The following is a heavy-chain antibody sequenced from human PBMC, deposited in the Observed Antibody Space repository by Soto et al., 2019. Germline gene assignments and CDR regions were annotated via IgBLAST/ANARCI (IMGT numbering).Heavy chain of an antibody. V-gene: IGHV3-48*02. Sequence: GGSLRLSCAASGFTFSSYSMNWVRQAPGKGLEWVSYISSSSSTIYYADSVKGRFTISRDNAKNTLYLQMNSLRDEDTAVYYCASLSVVAATRLLGEFDYWGQGTLVTVSS. J-gene: IGHJ4*02. CDR2: ISSSSSTI. D-gene: IGHD2-15*01. CDR1: GFTFSSYS. CDR3: ASLSVVAATRLLGEFDY.